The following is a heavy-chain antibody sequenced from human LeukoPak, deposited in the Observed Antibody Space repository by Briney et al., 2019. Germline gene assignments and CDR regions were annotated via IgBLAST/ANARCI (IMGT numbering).Heavy chain of an antibody. CDR1: GGSISSSSYY. D-gene: IGHD5-18*01. CDR3: ARYTAMGPYNWFDP. V-gene: IGHV4-39*07. J-gene: IGHJ5*02. CDR2: VYYTGTT. Sequence: SETLSLTCNVSGGSISSSSYYWGWIRQPPGKGLEWLGNVYYTGTTYYNPSLESRVTISVDTSNNQFSLRLSSVTAADTAVYYCARYTAMGPYNWFDPWGQGTLVTVSS.